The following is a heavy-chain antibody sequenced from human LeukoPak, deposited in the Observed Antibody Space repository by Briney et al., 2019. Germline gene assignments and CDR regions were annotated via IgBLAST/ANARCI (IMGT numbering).Heavy chain of an antibody. V-gene: IGHV3-23*01. D-gene: IGHD3-16*01. J-gene: IGHJ6*02. CDR2: ISGSGGST. CDR1: GLTFSSYA. CDR3: AKSLGGDYYYYGMDV. Sequence: GGSLRLSCAASGLTFSSYATSWVRQAPGKGLERVTGISGSGGSTYYADSVKGRFTISRDNSKNTLYLQMNSLRAEDTAVYYCAKSLGGDYYYYGMDVWGQGTTVTVSS.